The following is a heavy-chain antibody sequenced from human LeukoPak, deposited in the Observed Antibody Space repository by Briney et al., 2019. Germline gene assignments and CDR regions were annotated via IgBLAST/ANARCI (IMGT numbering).Heavy chain of an antibody. CDR3: VGNGYYSLDY. CDR2: INHSGST. D-gene: IGHD3-10*01. J-gene: IGHJ4*02. Sequence: PSETLSLTCAVYGGSFSGYYWSWIRQPPGKGLEWIGEINHSGSTNYNPSLNSRVTISVDKSKNQFSLKLSSVTAADTAVYYCVGNGYYSLDYWGQGTLVTVSS. V-gene: IGHV4-34*01. CDR1: GGSFSGYY.